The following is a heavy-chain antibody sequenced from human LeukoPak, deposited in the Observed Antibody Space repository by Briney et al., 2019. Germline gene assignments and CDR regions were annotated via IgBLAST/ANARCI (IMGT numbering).Heavy chain of an antibody. J-gene: IGHJ4*02. CDR3: VRERHYDILTGYYSYYRY. V-gene: IGHV3-23*01. Sequence: GGSLRLSCAASGFTFSSYAMSWVRQAPGKGLEWVSSISGSGGSTYYADSVKGRFTISRDNSKNTLYLQMNSLRAEDTAVYYCVRERHYDILTGYYSYYRYWGQGTLVTVSS. CDR1: GFTFSSYA. CDR2: ISGSGGST. D-gene: IGHD3-9*01.